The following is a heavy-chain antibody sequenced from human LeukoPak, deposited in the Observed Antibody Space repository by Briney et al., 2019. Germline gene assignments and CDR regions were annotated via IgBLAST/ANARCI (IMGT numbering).Heavy chain of an antibody. CDR2: IWYDGSNK. CDR3: ARALGLTWFDP. J-gene: IGHJ5*02. V-gene: IGHV3-33*01. Sequence: GSLRLSCAASGFTFSSYGMHWVRQAPGKGLEWVAVIWYDGSNKYYADSVKGRFTISRDNSKNTLYLQMNSLRAEDTAVYYCARALGLTWFDPWGQGTLVTVSS. D-gene: IGHD3-16*01. CDR1: GFTFSSYG.